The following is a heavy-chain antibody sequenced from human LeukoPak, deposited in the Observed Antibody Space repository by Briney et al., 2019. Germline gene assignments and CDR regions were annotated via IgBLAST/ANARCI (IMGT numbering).Heavy chain of an antibody. CDR1: GFTFSIYP. Sequence: GGSLRLSCAASGFTFSIYPMHWVRQAPGKGLEWVAVISHDGNNKYNADSVKGRFTISRDNSRNRLYLQMNSLRAEDTAVYYCARDGEWELLEFYYYMDVWGKGTTVTVSS. V-gene: IGHV3-30-3*01. CDR3: ARDGEWELLEFYYYMDV. CDR2: ISHDGNNK. J-gene: IGHJ6*03. D-gene: IGHD1-26*01.